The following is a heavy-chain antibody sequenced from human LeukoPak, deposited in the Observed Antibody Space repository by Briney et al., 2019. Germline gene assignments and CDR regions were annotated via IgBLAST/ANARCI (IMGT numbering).Heavy chain of an antibody. CDR3: ARRSGWYTGGYYFDY. V-gene: IGHV3-23*01. CDR2: VSVSGGST. J-gene: IGHJ4*02. D-gene: IGHD6-19*01. Sequence: GGSLRLSCTASGFTFGDYAMSWFHQAPGKGLEWVSASVVSVSGGSTYYADSVKGRFTISRDNSKNTLYLQMNSLRAEDTAVYYCARRSGWYTGGYYFDYWGQGTLVTVSS. CDR1: GFTFGDYA.